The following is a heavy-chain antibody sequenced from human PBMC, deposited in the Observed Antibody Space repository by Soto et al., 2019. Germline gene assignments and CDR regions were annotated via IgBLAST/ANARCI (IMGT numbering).Heavy chain of an antibody. V-gene: IGHV1-69*05. D-gene: IGHD2-2*01. CDR3: ARDQYQLLSCWFDP. CDR2: IIPIFGTA. CDR1: GGTFGSSA. J-gene: IGHJ5*02. Sequence: GASVELSCKESGGTFGSSASSWVRQAPGQGLEWMGGIIPIFGTANYAQKFQGRVTITRDTSASTAYMELSSLRSEDTAVYYCARDQYQLLSCWFDPWGQGTPVTVSS.